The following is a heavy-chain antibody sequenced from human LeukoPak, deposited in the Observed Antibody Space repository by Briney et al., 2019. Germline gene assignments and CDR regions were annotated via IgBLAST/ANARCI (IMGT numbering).Heavy chain of an antibody. Sequence: GGSLRLSCAASGFTFSSYEMNWVRQAPGKGLEWVSYISTGGSPTYYADSVKGRFTISRDNAKNSLYLQMDGLRAEDTAVYYCARAKIDSGGYYLYYFDHWGQGTLVTVSS. J-gene: IGHJ4*02. CDR1: GFTFSSYE. CDR3: ARAKIDSGGYYLYYFDH. CDR2: ISTGGSPT. D-gene: IGHD3-22*01. V-gene: IGHV3-48*03.